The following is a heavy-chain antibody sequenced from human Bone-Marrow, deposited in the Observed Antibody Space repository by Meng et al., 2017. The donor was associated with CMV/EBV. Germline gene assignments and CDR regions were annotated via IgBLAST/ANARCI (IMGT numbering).Heavy chain of an antibody. V-gene: IGHV3-9*01. J-gene: IGHJ5*02. CDR2: ISWNSGSI. CDR3: ARGLRPTIFGVVSLDP. Sequence: GGSLRLSCAASGFTFDDYAMHWVRQAPGKGLEWVSGISWNSGSIGYADSVKGRFTISRDNAKNSLYLQMNSLRAEDTAVYYCARGLRPTIFGVVSLDPWGQGTLVTVSS. CDR1: GFTFDDYA. D-gene: IGHD3-3*01.